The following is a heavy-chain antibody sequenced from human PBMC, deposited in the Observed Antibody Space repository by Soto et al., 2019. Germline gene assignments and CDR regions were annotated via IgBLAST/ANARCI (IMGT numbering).Heavy chain of an antibody. D-gene: IGHD3-16*01. Sequence: QVQLVQSGAEVKKPGSSVKVSCKASGGTFSRYTINWVRQAPGQGLEWMGRIIPILGIANSAQKFQGRVTITADKSTTTAYMELSSLRSEDTAVYYCAGAVEGNDYVLDFWGQGTLVSVSS. V-gene: IGHV1-69*02. J-gene: IGHJ4*02. CDR3: AGAVEGNDYVLDF. CDR2: IIPILGIA. CDR1: GGTFSRYT.